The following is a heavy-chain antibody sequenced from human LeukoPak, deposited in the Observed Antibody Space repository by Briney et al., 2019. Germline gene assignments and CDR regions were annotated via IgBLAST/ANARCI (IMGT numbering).Heavy chain of an antibody. D-gene: IGHD1-26*01. Sequence: GASVKVSCKASGGTFSSYAIGWVRQAPGQGLEWMGGIIPIFGTANYAQKFQGRVTITADESTSTAYMELSSLRSEDTAVYYCARDSGSYYGKIPGDYFDYWGQGTLVTVSS. J-gene: IGHJ4*02. CDR3: ARDSGSYYGKIPGDYFDY. CDR2: IIPIFGTA. V-gene: IGHV1-69*13. CDR1: GGTFSSYA.